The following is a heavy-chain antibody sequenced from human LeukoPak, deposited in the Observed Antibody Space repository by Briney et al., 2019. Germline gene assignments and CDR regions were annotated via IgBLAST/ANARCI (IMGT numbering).Heavy chain of an antibody. V-gene: IGHV4-39*01. D-gene: IGHD3-3*01. CDR3: ARVRRDFWSGGRNDAFDI. Sequence: SETLSLTCTVSGGSISSSSYYWGWIRQPPGKGLEWIGSIYYSGSTDYNPSLKSRVTISVDTSKNQFSLKLSSVTAADTAVYYCARVRRDFWSGGRNDAFDIWGQGTMVTVSS. CDR2: IYYSGST. CDR1: GGSISSSSYY. J-gene: IGHJ3*02.